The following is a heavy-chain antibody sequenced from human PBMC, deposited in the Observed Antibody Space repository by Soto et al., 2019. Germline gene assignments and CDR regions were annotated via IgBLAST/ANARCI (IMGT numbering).Heavy chain of an antibody. CDR1: GYTFTSYG. D-gene: IGHD1-26*01. V-gene: IGHV1-18*01. CDR2: ISAYNGNT. CDR3: ARSGCPRHWHYYGMDV. J-gene: IGHJ6*02. Sequence: ASVKVSCKASGYTFTSYGISWVRQAPGQGLEWMGWISAYNGNTNYAQKLQGRVTMTTDTSTSTAYMELRSLRSDDTAVYYCARSGCPRHWHYYGMDVWGQGTTVTVSS.